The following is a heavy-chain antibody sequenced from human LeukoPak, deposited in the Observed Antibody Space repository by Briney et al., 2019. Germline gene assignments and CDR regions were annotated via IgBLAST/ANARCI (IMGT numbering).Heavy chain of an antibody. CDR2: IYYSGST. Sequence: SETVSLTCAVSGYSISSGYYWGWIRQPPGKGLEWIGSIYYSGSTYYNPSLKSRVTISVDTSKNQFSLKLSSVTAADTAVYYCARRLAGTEDYWGQGTLVTVSS. V-gene: IGHV4-38-2*01. CDR1: GYSISSGYY. D-gene: IGHD6-13*01. CDR3: ARRLAGTEDY. J-gene: IGHJ4*02.